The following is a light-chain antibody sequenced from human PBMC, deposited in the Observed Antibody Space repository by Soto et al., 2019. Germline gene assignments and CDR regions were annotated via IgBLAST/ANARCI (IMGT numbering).Light chain of an antibody. V-gene: IGLV2-14*03. J-gene: IGLJ1*01. CDR1: SGDFGGYNY. CDR3: SSYTNSNTLPV. Sequence: QSELTQPSSLSGPPGQSITISCTGTSGDFGGYNYVSWYQQHPGKAPQLLIYGVTNRPSGVSNRFSGSKSGNTASLTISGLQADDEADYYCSSYTNSNTLPVFGTGTKVTGL. CDR2: GVT.